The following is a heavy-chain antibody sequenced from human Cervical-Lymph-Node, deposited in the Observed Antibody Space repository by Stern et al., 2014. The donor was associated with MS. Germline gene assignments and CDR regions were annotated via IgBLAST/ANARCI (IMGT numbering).Heavy chain of an antibody. J-gene: IGHJ6*02. D-gene: IGHD3-10*01. CDR3: AREAMVRGVTRSRYGMDV. CDR2: IIPIFGTT. V-gene: IGHV1-69*01. CDR1: GGTFSSYA. Sequence: VQLVQSGAEVKKPGSSVKVSCKASGGTFSSYAISWVRQAPGQGLEWMGGIIPIFGTTNYAQKVQGRVTITADESTSPAYMELSSLRSEDTAVYYCAREAMVRGVTRSRYGMDVWGQGTTVTVSS.